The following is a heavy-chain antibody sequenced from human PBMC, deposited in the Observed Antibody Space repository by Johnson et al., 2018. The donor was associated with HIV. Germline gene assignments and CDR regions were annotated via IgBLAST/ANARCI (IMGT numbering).Heavy chain of an antibody. J-gene: IGHJ3*01. CDR2: IASKIYGGTI. V-gene: IGHV3-49*04. CDR1: GFNFGDHS. CDR3: TRATWGLRPDEGFDF. D-gene: IGHD2-21*01. Sequence: VQLVESGGGLEQPGRSLRLSCTASGFNFGDHSMAWVRQAPGKGLEWVGFIASKIYGGTIEYAASVKGRFTISRDDSRSIAYLQMNSLRTEDTGVYYCTRATWGLRPDEGFDFWGQGTLVTVSS.